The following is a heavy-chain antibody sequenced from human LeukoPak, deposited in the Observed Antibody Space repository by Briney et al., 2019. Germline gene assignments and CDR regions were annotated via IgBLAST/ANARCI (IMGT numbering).Heavy chain of an antibody. J-gene: IGHJ4*02. CDR3: ASYSYYYNSSGYFDY. CDR1: GGSISSYY. V-gene: IGHV4-59*01. D-gene: IGHD3-22*01. Sequence: PSETLSLTCTVSGGSISSYYWSWIRQPPGKGLEWIGYIYYSGSTNYNPSLKSRVTISVDTSKNQFSLKLSSVTAADTAVYYCASYSYYYNSSGYFDYWGQGTLVTVSS. CDR2: IYYSGST.